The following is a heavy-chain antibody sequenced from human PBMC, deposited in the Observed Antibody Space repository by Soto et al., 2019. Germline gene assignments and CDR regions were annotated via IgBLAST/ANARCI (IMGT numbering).Heavy chain of an antibody. J-gene: IGHJ4*02. D-gene: IGHD3-22*01. Sequence: PSETLSLTWTVSGGSISSRTYYWGWIRRPPGKGLEWIGSIYYSGRTYDNPSLKSRVSTSVETSKNQFSLKLSSVTAADTADYFCARLLYDSSGYYYFDYWGQGILVTVS. CDR2: IYYSGRT. CDR1: GGSISSRTYY. V-gene: IGHV4-39*01. CDR3: ARLLYDSSGYYYFDY.